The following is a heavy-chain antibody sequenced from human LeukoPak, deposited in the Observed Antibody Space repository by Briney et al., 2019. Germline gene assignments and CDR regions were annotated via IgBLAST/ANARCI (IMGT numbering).Heavy chain of an antibody. CDR2: ISASSSTI. Sequence: HTSETLSLTCTVSGYSISTGYYWDWIRQPPGKGLEWVSYISASSSTIYYADSVKGRFTISRDDAKNSLYLQMNSLRAEDTAVYYCAMVPTRLVASRESKYWGQGTLVTVSS. J-gene: IGHJ4*02. CDR3: AMVPTRLVASRESKY. CDR1: GYSISTGYY. D-gene: IGHD5-12*01. V-gene: IGHV3-48*01.